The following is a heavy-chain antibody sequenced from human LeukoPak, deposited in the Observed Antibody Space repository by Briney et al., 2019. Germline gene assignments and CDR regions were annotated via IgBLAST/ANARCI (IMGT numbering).Heavy chain of an antibody. CDR1: GGSISSYY. V-gene: IGHV4-59*08. CDR2: IYYSGST. CDR3: ARTYGDPRRGYFDY. D-gene: IGHD4-17*01. Sequence: SETLSLTCTVSGGSISSYYWSWIRQPPGKGLEWIGYIYYSGSTNYNPSLKSRVTISVDTSKNQFSLNLSSVTAADTAVYYCARTYGDPRRGYFDYWGQGTLVTVSS. J-gene: IGHJ4*02.